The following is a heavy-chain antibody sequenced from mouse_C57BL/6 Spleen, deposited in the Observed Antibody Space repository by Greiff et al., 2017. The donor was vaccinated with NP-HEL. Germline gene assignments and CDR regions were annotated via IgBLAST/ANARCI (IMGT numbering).Heavy chain of an antibody. J-gene: IGHJ2*01. CDR3: ARDEGYGNYYYFDY. Sequence: EVQLVESGGGLVKPGGSLKLSCAASGFTFSSYAMSWVRQTPEKRLEWVATISDGGSYTYYPDNVKGRFTISRDNAKNNLYLQMSHLKSEDTAMYYCARDEGYGNYYYFDYWGQGTTLTVSS. V-gene: IGHV5-4*01. D-gene: IGHD2-1*01. CDR2: ISDGGSYT. CDR1: GFTFSSYA.